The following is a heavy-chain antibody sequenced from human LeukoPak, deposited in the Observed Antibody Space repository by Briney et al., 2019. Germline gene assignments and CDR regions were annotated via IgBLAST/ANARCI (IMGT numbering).Heavy chain of an antibody. CDR1: GGTFSSYA. Sequence: ASVKVSCKASGGTFSSYAISWVRQAPGQGLEWIGWISGSNGNTNYAQNFQGRVTMTTDSSTSTAYMELRSLRSDDTAVYYCARAGYSYGYWFDPWGQGTLVTVSS. J-gene: IGHJ5*02. CDR2: ISGSNGNT. CDR3: ARAGYSYGYWFDP. D-gene: IGHD5-18*01. V-gene: IGHV1-18*01.